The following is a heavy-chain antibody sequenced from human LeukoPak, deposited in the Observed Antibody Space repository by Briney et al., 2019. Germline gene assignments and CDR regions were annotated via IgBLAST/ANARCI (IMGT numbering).Heavy chain of an antibody. CDR2: INHSGST. V-gene: IGHV4-34*01. D-gene: IGHD3-22*01. Sequence: SETLSLTCAVYGGSFSGYYWSWIRQSPGKGLEWIGEINHSGSTNYNPSLKSRVTISVDTSKNQFSLKLSSVTAADTAVYYCARTYYYDSSGYSLGYWGQGTLVTVSS. CDR3: ARTYYYDSSGYSLGY. CDR1: GGSFSGYY. J-gene: IGHJ4*02.